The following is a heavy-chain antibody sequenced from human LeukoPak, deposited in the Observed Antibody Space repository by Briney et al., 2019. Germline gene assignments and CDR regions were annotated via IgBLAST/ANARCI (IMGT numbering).Heavy chain of an antibody. V-gene: IGHV3-23*01. J-gene: IGHJ4*02. CDR3: AKRGSVWIQLWFPLDN. D-gene: IGHD5-18*01. Sequence: GGSLRLSCAASGFTFSSSAMSWVRQVPGKGLEWVSAIGGSGGSTYYADSVKGRFTISRDNFKNTLYLQMNSLRAEDTAVYYCAKRGSVWIQLWFPLDNWGQGTLVTVSS. CDR1: GFTFSSSA. CDR2: IGGSGGST.